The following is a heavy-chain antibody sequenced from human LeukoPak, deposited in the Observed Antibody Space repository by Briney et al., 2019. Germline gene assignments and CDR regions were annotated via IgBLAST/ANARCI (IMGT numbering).Heavy chain of an antibody. D-gene: IGHD2-2*01. V-gene: IGHV3-11*06. Sequence: GGSLRLSCVASGFTFSDYYMSWIRQAPGKGLEWVSYISSSSSYTNYADSVKGRFTISRDNAKNSLYLQMNSLRAEDTAVYYCAREDIVVVPAAPPYYYGMDVWGKGTTVTVSS. CDR2: ISSSSSYT. CDR1: GFTFSDYY. CDR3: AREDIVVVPAAPPYYYGMDV. J-gene: IGHJ6*04.